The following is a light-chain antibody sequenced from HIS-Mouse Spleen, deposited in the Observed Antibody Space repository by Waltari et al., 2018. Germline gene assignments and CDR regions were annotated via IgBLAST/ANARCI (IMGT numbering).Light chain of an antibody. J-gene: IGKJ2*01. CDR3: QQYYSFPYT. Sequence: AIWMTQSPSLLSASTGDRFTISCRMSQGIRSYLAWYQQKPGKAPELLIYAASTLQSGVPSRFSGSGSGTDFTLTISCLQSEDFATYYCQQYYSFPYTFGQGTKLEIK. V-gene: IGKV1D-8*02. CDR2: AAS. CDR1: QGIRSY.